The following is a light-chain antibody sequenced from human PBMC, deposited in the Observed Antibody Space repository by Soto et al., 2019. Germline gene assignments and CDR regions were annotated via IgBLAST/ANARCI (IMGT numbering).Light chain of an antibody. CDR1: QSVSSN. Sequence: IVMTQSPATLSVSPGERATLSCRASQSVSSNLAWYQQKPGQAPRLLIYDASTRATGIPARFSGSGSGTEFTLTISGLQSEDFAVYYCQQYNNWPPWTFGQGTKVEIK. J-gene: IGKJ1*01. CDR3: QQYNNWPPWT. CDR2: DAS. V-gene: IGKV3-15*01.